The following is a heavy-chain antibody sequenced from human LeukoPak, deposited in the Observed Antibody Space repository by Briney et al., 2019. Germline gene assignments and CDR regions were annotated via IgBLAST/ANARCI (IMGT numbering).Heavy chain of an antibody. CDR1: GFTFRSYE. Sequence: PGGSLRLSCAASGFTFRSYEMNWVRQAPGKGLEWVSYITSSGNTIYYADSVKGRFTISRDNAKNSLYLQMNSLRAEDTAVYYCARANYYDISGYDYWGQGTQLTVSS. J-gene: IGHJ4*02. CDR3: ARANYYDISGYDY. CDR2: ITSSGNTI. D-gene: IGHD3-22*01. V-gene: IGHV3-48*03.